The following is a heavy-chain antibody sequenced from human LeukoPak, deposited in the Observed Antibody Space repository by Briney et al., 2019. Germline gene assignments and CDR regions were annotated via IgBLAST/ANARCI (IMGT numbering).Heavy chain of an antibody. CDR1: GFTFSSYA. CDR3: ARHGSSSR. J-gene: IGHJ4*02. V-gene: IGHV3-21*01. CDR2: ISSSSTYI. Sequence: PGGSLRLSCAASGFTFSSYAMSWVRQAPGKGLEWVSSISSSSTYIYYADSVKGRFTISRDNAKNSLYLQMNSLRAEDTAVYYCARHGSSSRWGLGTLVTVSA. D-gene: IGHD6-13*01.